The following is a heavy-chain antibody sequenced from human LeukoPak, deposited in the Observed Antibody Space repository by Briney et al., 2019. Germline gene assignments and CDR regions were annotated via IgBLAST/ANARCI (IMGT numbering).Heavy chain of an antibody. CDR1: GYTFTSYG. CDR2: ISAYNGNT. D-gene: IGHD3-3*01. V-gene: IGHV1-18*01. J-gene: IGHJ4*02. Sequence: ASVKVSCKASGYTFTSYGISWVRQAPGQGLEWMGWISAYNGNTNYAQKLQGRVTMTTDTSTSTAYMELRSLRSDDTAVYYCASVYYDFWSGYYNFDYWGQGTLVTVSS. CDR3: ASVYYDFWSGYYNFDY.